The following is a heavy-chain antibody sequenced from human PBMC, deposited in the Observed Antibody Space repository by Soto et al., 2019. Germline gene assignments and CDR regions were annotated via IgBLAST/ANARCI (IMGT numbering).Heavy chain of an antibody. D-gene: IGHD3-10*01. Sequence: PPETLSLTCTVSGGSISSYYWSWIRQPPGKGLEWIGYIYYSGSTNYNPSLKSRVTISVDTSKNQFSLELSSVTAADTAVYYCASGLLQGYGMDVWGQGTTVTVS. CDR2: IYYSGST. CDR3: ASGLLQGYGMDV. V-gene: IGHV4-59*01. CDR1: GGSISSYY. J-gene: IGHJ6*02.